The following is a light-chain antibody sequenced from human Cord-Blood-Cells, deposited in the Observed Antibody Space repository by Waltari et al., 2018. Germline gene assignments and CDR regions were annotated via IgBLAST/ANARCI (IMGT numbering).Light chain of an antibody. J-gene: IGLJ3*02. CDR3: CSYAGSYNWV. Sequence: QSALTQPRSVSGSPGQSVTISCTGPSSAVGGFNSVSWYQQHPGKAPTFLIYDGSKRPSGVPDRFSGSKSGNTASLTISGLQAEDEADYYCCSYAGSYNWVFGGWTKLTVL. V-gene: IGLV2-11*01. CDR2: DGS. CDR1: SSAVGGFNS.